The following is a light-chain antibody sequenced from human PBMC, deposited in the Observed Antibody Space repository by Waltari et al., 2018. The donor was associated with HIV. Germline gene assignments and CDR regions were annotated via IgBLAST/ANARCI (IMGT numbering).Light chain of an antibody. J-gene: IGLJ3*02. CDR1: SLSGQY. CDR3: QSADSSGGFRV. CDR2: KDT. V-gene: IGLV3-25*03. Sequence: SYELTQPPSVSVSPGQTATITCSGASLSGQYAYWYQQKPGQASVAIIYKDTERPSGIPERFSGSSSGTTVTLIISEAQTEDEADYYCQSADSSGGFRVFGGGTRLSVL.